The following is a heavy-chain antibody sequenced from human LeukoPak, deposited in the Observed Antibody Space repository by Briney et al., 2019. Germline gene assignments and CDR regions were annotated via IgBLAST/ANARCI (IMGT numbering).Heavy chain of an antibody. CDR3: AKGHGDWYFYYFDY. V-gene: IGHV3-23*01. CDR1: GFTFRNYG. J-gene: IGHJ4*02. D-gene: IGHD2-21*02. Sequence: GGSLRLSCAVSGFTFRNYGMSWVRQAPGKGREWVSAISGSGDSTYYADSVKGRFTISRDNDKNTLYLQMSSLRDEDTAIYYCAKGHGDWYFYYFDYWGQGTLVTVSS. CDR2: ISGSGDST.